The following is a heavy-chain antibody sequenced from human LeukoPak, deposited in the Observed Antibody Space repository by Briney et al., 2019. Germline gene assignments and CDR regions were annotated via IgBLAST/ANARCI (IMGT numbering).Heavy chain of an antibody. CDR2: MNPNSGNT. V-gene: IGHV1-8*01. CDR3: VSPGVYYDSSGYYPFDY. D-gene: IGHD3-22*01. CDR1: GYTFTSYD. J-gene: IGHJ4*02. Sequence: ASVTVSCKASGYTFTSYDINWVRQAPGQGLEWMGWMNPNSGNTGYAQKFQGRVTMTRNTSIRTAYMELSSLRSEDTAVYYCVSPGVYYDSSGYYPFDYWGQGTLVTVSS.